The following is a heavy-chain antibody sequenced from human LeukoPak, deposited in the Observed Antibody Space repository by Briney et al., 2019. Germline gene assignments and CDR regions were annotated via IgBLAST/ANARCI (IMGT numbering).Heavy chain of an antibody. CDR1: GGSISSYY. CDR3: ARRKYYGSGSSYNWFDP. J-gene: IGHJ5*02. D-gene: IGHD3-10*01. Sequence: SETLSLTCTVSGGSISSYYWSWIRQPPGKGLEWIGYIYYSGSTNYNPSLKSRVTISVDTSKNQFSLKLSSVTAADTAVYYCARRKYYGSGSSYNWFDPWGRGTLVTVSS. V-gene: IGHV4-59*08. CDR2: IYYSGST.